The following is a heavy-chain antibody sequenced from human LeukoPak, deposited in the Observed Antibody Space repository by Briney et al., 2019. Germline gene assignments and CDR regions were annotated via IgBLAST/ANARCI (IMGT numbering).Heavy chain of an antibody. Sequence: GASVKASCKVSGYTLTELSMHWVRQAPGKGLEWMGGFDPEDGETIYAQKFQGRVTMTEDTSTDTAYMELSSLRSEDTAVYYCATGVGDFWSGYRGPIFDYWGQGTLVTVSS. CDR3: ATGVGDFWSGYRGPIFDY. J-gene: IGHJ4*02. CDR2: FDPEDGET. V-gene: IGHV1-24*01. CDR1: GYTLTELS. D-gene: IGHD3-3*01.